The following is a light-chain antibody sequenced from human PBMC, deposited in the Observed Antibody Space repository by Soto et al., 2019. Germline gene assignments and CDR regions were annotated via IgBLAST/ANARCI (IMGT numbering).Light chain of an antibody. CDR2: GNS. Sequence: QSVLTQPPSVSGAPGQRVTISCTGTSSNIGADNAVQWYQQLPGTAPKLLMYGNSNRPSGVSDRFSGSKSGNTASLTISGLQAEDEADYYCISYTSSSTVVFGTGTKLTVL. J-gene: IGLJ1*01. CDR3: ISYTSSSTVV. CDR1: SSNIGADNA. V-gene: IGLV1-40*01.